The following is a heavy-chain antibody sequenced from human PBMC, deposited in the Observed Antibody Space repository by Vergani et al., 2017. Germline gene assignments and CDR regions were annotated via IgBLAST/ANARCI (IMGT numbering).Heavy chain of an antibody. CDR1: GYSFTSYW. J-gene: IGHJ5*02. D-gene: IGHD1-26*01. V-gene: IGHV5-51*01. CDR3: ARLTRELLPMGWGVGSFDP. CDR2: IYPGDSDT. Sequence: EVQLVQSGAEVKKPGESLKISCKGSGYSFTSYWIGWVRQMPGKGLEWMGIIYPGDSDTRYSPSFQGQVTISADKSISPAYLQWSSLKASDTAMYYCARLTRELLPMGWGVGSFDPWGQGTLVTVSS.